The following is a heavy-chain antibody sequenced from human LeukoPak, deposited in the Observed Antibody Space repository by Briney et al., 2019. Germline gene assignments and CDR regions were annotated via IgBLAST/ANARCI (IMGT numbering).Heavy chain of an antibody. Sequence: GGPLRLSCAASGFTFSSYAMSWVRQAPGKGLEWVSAISGSGGSTYYADSAKGRFTISRDNSKNTVYLQMNSLRAEDTAVYYCAKARYSSSWWVVDYWGQGTLVTVSS. D-gene: IGHD6-6*01. CDR2: ISGSGGST. CDR3: AKARYSSSWWVVDY. CDR1: GFTFSSYA. V-gene: IGHV3-23*01. J-gene: IGHJ4*02.